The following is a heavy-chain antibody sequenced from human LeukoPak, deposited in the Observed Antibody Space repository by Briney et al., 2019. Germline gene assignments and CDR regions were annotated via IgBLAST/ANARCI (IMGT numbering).Heavy chain of an antibody. J-gene: IGHJ6*02. Sequence: GGSLRLSCAASGFTFSSYAMSWVRQAPGKGLEWVSAISGSGGSTYYADSVKGRFTISGDNSKNTLYLQMNSLRAEDTAVYYCAKAGVLLWFGEYGGYGMDVWGQGTTVTVSS. D-gene: IGHD3-10*01. CDR1: GFTFSSYA. V-gene: IGHV3-23*01. CDR2: ISGSGGST. CDR3: AKAGVLLWFGEYGGYGMDV.